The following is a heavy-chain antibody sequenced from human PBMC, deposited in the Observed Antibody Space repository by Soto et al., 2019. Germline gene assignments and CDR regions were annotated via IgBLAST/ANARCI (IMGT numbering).Heavy chain of an antibody. Sequence: SETLSVTCTVSGGFISSYYWSWIRQPPGKGLEWIGYIYYSGSTNYNPSLKSRVTISVDTSKNQFSLKLSSVTAADTAVYYCARDKKGIYYDFWSGYFNSHAFDYWGQGTLVTVSS. V-gene: IGHV4-59*01. J-gene: IGHJ4*02. CDR3: ARDKKGIYYDFWSGYFNSHAFDY. D-gene: IGHD3-3*01. CDR2: IYYSGST. CDR1: GGFISSYY.